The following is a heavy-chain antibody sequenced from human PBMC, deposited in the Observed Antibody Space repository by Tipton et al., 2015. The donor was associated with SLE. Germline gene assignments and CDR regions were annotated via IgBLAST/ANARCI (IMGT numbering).Heavy chain of an antibody. D-gene: IGHD5-12*01. CDR2: INHSGST. Sequence: TLSLTCTVSGGSISSQYWSWIRQTPGKGLEWIGEINHSGSTYYNPSLRSRVTISVDTSMNQFSLRLSSVTAADTAVYYCARLNMATDHWGQGTLVTVSS. V-gene: IGHV4-34*01. CDR3: ARLNMATDH. CDR1: GGSISSQY. J-gene: IGHJ4*02.